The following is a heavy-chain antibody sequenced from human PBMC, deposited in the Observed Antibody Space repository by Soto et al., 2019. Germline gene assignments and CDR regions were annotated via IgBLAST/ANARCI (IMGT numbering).Heavy chain of an antibody. J-gene: IGHJ6*03. D-gene: IGHD2-2*01. V-gene: IGHV1-8*01. CDR3: ASAGEYQLPGAYDYYMDV. CDR1: GYTFTSYD. CDR2: MNPNSGNT. Sequence: ASVKVSCKASGYTFTSYDINWVRQATGQGLEWMGWMNPNSGNTGYAQKFQGRVTMTRNTSISTAYMELSSLRSEDTAVYYCASAGEYQLPGAYDYYMDVWGKGTTVTVSS.